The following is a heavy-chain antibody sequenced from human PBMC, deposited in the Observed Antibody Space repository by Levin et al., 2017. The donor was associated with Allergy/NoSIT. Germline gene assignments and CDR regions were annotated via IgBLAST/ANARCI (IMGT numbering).Heavy chain of an antibody. CDR2: IKSKADGGTT. CDR3: PTAPRYWNFAPLDY. CDR1: GLTFSDAW. V-gene: IGHV3-15*01. D-gene: IGHD1-7*01. J-gene: IGHJ4*02. Sequence: GGSLRLSCAASGLTFSDAWMSWVRQAPGKGLEWVGRIKSKADGGTTDCAAPVKGRFTISRDDAKNTLYLQMNSLETEDTAVYYCPTAPRYWNFAPLDYWGQGTLVTVSS.